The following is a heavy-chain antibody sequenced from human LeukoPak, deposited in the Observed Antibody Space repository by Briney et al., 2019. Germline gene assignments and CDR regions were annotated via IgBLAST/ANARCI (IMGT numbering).Heavy chain of an antibody. J-gene: IGHJ3*02. V-gene: IGHV4-31*03. CDR2: IYYSGST. CDR3: ATGEDSSGYIDAFDI. Sequence: SETLSLTCTVSGGSNSSGGYYWSWIRLHPGKGLEWIGYIYYSGSTYYNPSLKSRVTISVDTSKNQFSLKLSSVIAADTAVYYCATGEDSSGYIDAFDIWGQGTMVTVSS. CDR1: GGSNSSGGYY. D-gene: IGHD3-22*01.